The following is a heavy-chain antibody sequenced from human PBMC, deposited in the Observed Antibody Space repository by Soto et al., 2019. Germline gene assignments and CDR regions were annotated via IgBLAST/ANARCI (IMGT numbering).Heavy chain of an antibody. Sequence: SETLSLTCTVSGGSVSSGSYYWSWARQPPGKGLEWIGYLYYSGITNYNPSLKSRVTISVDTSKNQFSLKLSSVTAADTAVYYCARGGRVYAPRYSYYYGMDVWGQGTTVTVSS. J-gene: IGHJ6*02. V-gene: IGHV4-61*01. D-gene: IGHD2-8*01. CDR3: ARGGRVYAPRYSYYYGMDV. CDR1: GGSVSSGSYY. CDR2: LYYSGIT.